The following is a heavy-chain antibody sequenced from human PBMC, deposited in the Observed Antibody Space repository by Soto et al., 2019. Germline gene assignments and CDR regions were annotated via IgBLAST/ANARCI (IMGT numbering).Heavy chain of an antibody. J-gene: IGHJ4*02. CDR1: GFTFSSYG. Sequence: QVQLVESGGGVVQPGRSLRLSCAASGFTFSSYGMHWVRQAPGKGLEWVAVISYDGSNKYYADSVKGRFTISRDNSKNTLYLQMNSLRAEDRAVYYCARESLSGSYAYFDYWGQGTLVTVSS. D-gene: IGHD1-26*01. CDR3: ARESLSGSYAYFDY. V-gene: IGHV3-30*03. CDR2: ISYDGSNK.